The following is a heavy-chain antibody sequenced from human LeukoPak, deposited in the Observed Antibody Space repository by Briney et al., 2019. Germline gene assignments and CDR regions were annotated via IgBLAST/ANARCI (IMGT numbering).Heavy chain of an antibody. D-gene: IGHD3-16*01. CDR2: ISGSGT. CDR3: AKDWGEGGSTHHTIPDF. Sequence: KSGGSLRLSCAASGFTYSNYGMNWVRQAPGKGLEWVSSISGSGTYYADSAKGRFTISRDNSKNTLYLQMNTLRADDTAIYYCAKDWGEGGSTHHTIPDFWGQGTMVIVSS. J-gene: IGHJ3*01. V-gene: IGHV3-23*01. CDR1: GFTYSNYG.